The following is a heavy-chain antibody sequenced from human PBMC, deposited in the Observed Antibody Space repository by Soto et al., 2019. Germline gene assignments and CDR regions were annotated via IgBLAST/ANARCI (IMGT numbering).Heavy chain of an antibody. CDR3: AKDRRGYSSPTFDP. J-gene: IGHJ5*02. CDR2: ISYDGSNK. V-gene: IGHV3-30*18. CDR1: GFTFSSYG. Sequence: GGSLRLSCAASGFTFSSYGMHWDRQAPGKGLEWVAVISYDGSNKYYADSVKGRFTISRDKSKNTLYLQMNSLRSEDTAVYYFAKDRRGYSSPTFDPWGQGTLVTVSS. D-gene: IGHD5-18*01.